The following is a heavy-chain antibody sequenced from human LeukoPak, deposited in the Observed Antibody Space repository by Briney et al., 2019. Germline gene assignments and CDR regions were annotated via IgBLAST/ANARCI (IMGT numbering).Heavy chain of an antibody. CDR1: GGSISSSNW. CDR3: ASGGIQLWLAYDY. V-gene: IGHV4-4*02. Sequence: PSETLSLTCAVSGGSISSSNWWSWVRQPPGKGLEWIGEIYHSGSTNYNPSLKSRVTISVDKSKNQFSLKLSSVTAADTAVYYCASGGIQLWLAYDYWGQGTLVTVSS. D-gene: IGHD5-18*01. CDR2: IYHSGST. J-gene: IGHJ4*02.